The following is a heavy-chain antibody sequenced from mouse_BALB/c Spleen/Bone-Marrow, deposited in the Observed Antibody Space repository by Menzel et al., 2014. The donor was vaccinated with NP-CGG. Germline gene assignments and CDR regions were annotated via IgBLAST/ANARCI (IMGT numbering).Heavy chain of an antibody. CDR3: VREEDGYYVGFAY. D-gene: IGHD2-3*01. J-gene: IGHJ3*01. V-gene: IGHV7-3*02. CDR2: IRNKANVYST. CDR1: GFIFTDYY. Sequence: EVKLVESGGGLVQPGGSLRLSCATSGFIFTDYYMSWVRQPPGKALEWLGFIRNKANVYSTDYSASVKCRFTISRDNSQSILYLQMNTLRAEDSATYYCVREEDGYYVGFAYWGQGTLVTVSA.